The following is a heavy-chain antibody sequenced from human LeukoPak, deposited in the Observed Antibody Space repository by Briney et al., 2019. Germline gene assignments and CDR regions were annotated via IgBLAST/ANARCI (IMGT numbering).Heavy chain of an antibody. Sequence: GGSLRLSCAASGFTFSSYGMHWVRQAPGKGLEWVAPISYDGNYKYYADSVKGRFTISRDNSKNTLYLQMDRLRAEDTAVYYCATTGEQLVFDYWGQGTVVTVSS. CDR1: GFTFSSYG. CDR2: ISYDGNYK. CDR3: ATTGEQLVFDY. V-gene: IGHV3-30*03. D-gene: IGHD6-6*01. J-gene: IGHJ4*02.